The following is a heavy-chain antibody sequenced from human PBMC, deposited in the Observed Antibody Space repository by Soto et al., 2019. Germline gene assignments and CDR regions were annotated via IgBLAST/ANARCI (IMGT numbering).Heavy chain of an antibody. D-gene: IGHD6-6*01. CDR2: INPSGGST. J-gene: IGHJ6*02. V-gene: IGHV1-46*01. CDR1: GYTFTSYY. CDR3: ATTYCSSSSCYYYGLDV. Sequence: ASVKVSCKASGYTFTSYYMHWVRQAPGQGLEWMGIINPSGGSTSYAQKFQGRVTMTRDTSTSTFYMERSSLRSEDTAVYYCATTYCSSSSCYYYGLDVWGQGTTVTVSS.